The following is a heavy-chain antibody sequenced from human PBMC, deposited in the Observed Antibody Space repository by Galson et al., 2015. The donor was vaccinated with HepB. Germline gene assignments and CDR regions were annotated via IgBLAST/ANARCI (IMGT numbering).Heavy chain of an antibody. Sequence: SLRLSCAASGITFSTYSMNWVRQAPGKGLEWVSSISSSSSYIYYADSVKSRFTISRDNAKRSLYLQMNSLRAEDTAVYFCASVEITLGRGGLRTRSYFGYWGQGTLVTVSS. J-gene: IGHJ4*02. D-gene: IGHD3-10*01. CDR2: ISSSSSYI. CDR3: ASVEITLGRGGLRTRSYFGY. CDR1: GITFSTYS. V-gene: IGHV3-21*01.